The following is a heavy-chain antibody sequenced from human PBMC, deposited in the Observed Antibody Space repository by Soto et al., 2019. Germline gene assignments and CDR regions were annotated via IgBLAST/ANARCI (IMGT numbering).Heavy chain of an antibody. CDR2: IYYSGST. CDR1: GGSISSSSYY. J-gene: IGHJ6*03. CDR3: AKNNAYYYYYMDV. V-gene: IGHV4-39*01. D-gene: IGHD2-8*01. Sequence: SETLSLTCTVSGGSISSSSYYWGWIRHPPGKGLEWIGSIYYSGSTYYNPSLKSRVTISVDTSKNQFSLKLSSVTAADTAVYYCAKNNAYYYYYMDVWGKGTTVTVSS.